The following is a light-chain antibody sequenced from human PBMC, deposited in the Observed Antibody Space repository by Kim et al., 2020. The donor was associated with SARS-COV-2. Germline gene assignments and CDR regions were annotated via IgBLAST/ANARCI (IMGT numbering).Light chain of an antibody. V-gene: IGLV1-47*01. CDR2: KNN. CDR3: AAWDDRLNGPV. J-gene: IGLJ3*02. Sequence: GQRVTISCSGSSSNIGSNYVYWYQQLPGTAPKLLIYKNNQRPSGVPDRFSGSKSGTSASLAISGLRSEDEADYYCAAWDDRLNGPVFGGGTQLTVL. CDR1: SSNIGSNY.